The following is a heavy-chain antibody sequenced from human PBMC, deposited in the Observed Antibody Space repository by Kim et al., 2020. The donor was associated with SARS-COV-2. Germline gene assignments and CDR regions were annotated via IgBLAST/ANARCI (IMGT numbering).Heavy chain of an antibody. CDR3: ARGIAAAGIFSLTWFDP. Sequence: SETLSLTCAVYGGSFSGYYWSWIRQPPGKGLEWIGEINHSGSTNYNPSLKSRVTISVDTSKNQFSLKLSSVTAADTAVYYCARGIAAAGIFSLTWFDPWGQGTLVTVSS. D-gene: IGHD6-13*01. CDR2: INHSGST. V-gene: IGHV4-34*01. J-gene: IGHJ5*02. CDR1: GGSFSGYY.